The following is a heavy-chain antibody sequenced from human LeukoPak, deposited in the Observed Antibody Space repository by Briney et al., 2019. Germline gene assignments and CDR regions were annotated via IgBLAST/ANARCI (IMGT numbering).Heavy chain of an antibody. CDR1: GGSISSSSYY. CDR3: ARGRRYCSSTSCRPFDY. J-gene: IGHJ4*02. V-gene: IGHV4-39*07. CDR2: INHSGST. Sequence: PSETLSLTCTVSGGSISSSSYYWSWIRQPPGKGLEWIGEINHSGSTNYNPSLKSRVTISVDTSKNQFSLKLSSVTAADTAVYYCARGRRYCSSTSCRPFDYWGQGTLVTVSS. D-gene: IGHD2-2*01.